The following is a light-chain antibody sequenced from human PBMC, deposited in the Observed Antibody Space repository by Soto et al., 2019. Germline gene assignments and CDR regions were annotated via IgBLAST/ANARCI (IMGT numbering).Light chain of an antibody. CDR1: QSVSTY. V-gene: IGKV3-11*01. J-gene: IGKJ1*01. CDR2: DAS. CDR3: QQYNNWPPWT. Sequence: EIVLTESPATLSLSPGERATLSCRASQSVSTYLAWYQQTPGRPPRLLIYDASKRAPGIPARFSGSGSGTEFTLTISSLQSEDFAVYYCQQYNNWPPWTFGQGTKVDIK.